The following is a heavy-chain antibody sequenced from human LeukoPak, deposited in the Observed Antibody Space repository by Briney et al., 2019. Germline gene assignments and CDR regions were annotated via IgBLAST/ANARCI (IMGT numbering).Heavy chain of an antibody. J-gene: IGHJ5*02. CDR3: ARDPNYYYDSSGYYKNWFDP. D-gene: IGHD3-22*01. CDR1: RDTFSCYA. Sequence: SVKVSCKASRDTFSCYAFSWVRQAPGQGLEWMGRIIPIFGIANYAQKFQGRVTITADKSTSTAYMELSSLRSEDTAVYYCARDPNYYYDSSGYYKNWFDPWGQGTLFTVSS. CDR2: IIPIFGIA. V-gene: IGHV1-69*04.